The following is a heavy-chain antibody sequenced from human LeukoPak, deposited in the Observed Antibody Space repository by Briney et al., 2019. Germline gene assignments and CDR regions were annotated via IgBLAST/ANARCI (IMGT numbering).Heavy chain of an antibody. D-gene: IGHD4-23*01. V-gene: IGHV3-74*01. CDR3: TRGAYDGNHFDY. Sequence: GGSLRLSCAASGFTFSSYWMYWVRQAPGKGLVWVSRINSDGSSTSYADSVKGRFTISRDNAKNTLYLQMNSLRAEDTAVYYCTRGAYDGNHFDYWGQGTLVTVSS. J-gene: IGHJ4*02. CDR1: GFTFSSYW. CDR2: INSDGSST.